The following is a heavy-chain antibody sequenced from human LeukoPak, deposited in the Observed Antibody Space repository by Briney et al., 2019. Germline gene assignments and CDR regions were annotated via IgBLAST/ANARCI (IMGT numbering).Heavy chain of an antibody. CDR3: ASVHYYALDY. D-gene: IGHD3-10*01. CDR1: GASFSGYY. Sequence: SETLSLTCAVYGASFSGYYWSWIRQPPGKGLEWIGEINHSGSTNYNPSLKSRLTMSVDTSKNQFSLKLSSVTAADTAVYYCASVHYYALDYWGQGTLVTVSS. J-gene: IGHJ4*02. V-gene: IGHV4-34*10. CDR2: INHSGST.